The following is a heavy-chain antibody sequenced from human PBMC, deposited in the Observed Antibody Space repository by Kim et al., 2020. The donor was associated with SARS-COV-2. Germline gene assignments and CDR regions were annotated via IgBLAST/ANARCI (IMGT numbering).Heavy chain of an antibody. CDR2: ISWNSGSI. D-gene: IGHD3-22*01. Sequence: GGSLRLSCAASGFTFGDYAMHWVRQAPGKGLEWVSGISWNSGSIGYADSVKGRFTISRDNAKNSLYLQMNSLRAEDTALYYCAKSFTYYYDSRSVDIWGQGTMVTVSS. CDR1: GFTFGDYA. CDR3: AKSFTYYYDSRSVDI. J-gene: IGHJ3*02. V-gene: IGHV3-9*01.